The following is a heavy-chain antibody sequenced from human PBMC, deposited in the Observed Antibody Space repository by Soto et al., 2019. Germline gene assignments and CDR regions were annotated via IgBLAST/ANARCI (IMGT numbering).Heavy chain of an antibody. J-gene: IGHJ5*02. CDR2: IIPILGLQ. V-gene: IGHV1-69*02. CDR1: GGTLSSYP. D-gene: IGHD3-10*01. Sequence: QVQLVQSGAEVKKPGSSVKVSCKASGGTLSSYPISWVRQAPGQGLEWMGRIIPILGLQNYAEKFQGRLTITADKTTTTAYMELSSLRSEDTAVYYCARPRADSGSHFWFDPWGQGTLVTVSS. CDR3: ARPRADSGSHFWFDP.